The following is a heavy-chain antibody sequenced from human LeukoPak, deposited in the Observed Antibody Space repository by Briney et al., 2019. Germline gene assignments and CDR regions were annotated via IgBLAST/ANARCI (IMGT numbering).Heavy chain of an antibody. J-gene: IGHJ4*02. CDR3: AKDQMRYCSSTSCYPFDY. Sequence: GGSLRLSCAASGFIFSNYWMHWVRQVPGKGLEWVAFIRYDGSNKYYADSVKGRFTISRDNSKNTLYLQMNSLRAEDTAVYYCAKDQMRYCSSTSCYPFDYWGQGTLVTVSS. CDR2: IRYDGSNK. CDR1: GFIFSNYW. D-gene: IGHD2-2*01. V-gene: IGHV3-30*02.